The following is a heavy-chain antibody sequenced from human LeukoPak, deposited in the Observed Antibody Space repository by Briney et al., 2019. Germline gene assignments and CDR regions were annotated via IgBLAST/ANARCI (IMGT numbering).Heavy chain of an antibody. J-gene: IGHJ5*01. CDR2: IYSGGST. D-gene: IGHD2-15*01. Sequence: PGGSLRLSCAASEFSVGSNYMTWVRQAPGKGLEWVSLIYSGGSTYYADSVKGRFTISRDNSKNTLYLQMNSLRAEDTAVYYCARDIASCTHTTCYDIRFDSWAREPWSPSPQ. V-gene: IGHV3-66*01. CDR1: EFSVGSNY. CDR3: ARDIASCTHTTCYDIRFDS.